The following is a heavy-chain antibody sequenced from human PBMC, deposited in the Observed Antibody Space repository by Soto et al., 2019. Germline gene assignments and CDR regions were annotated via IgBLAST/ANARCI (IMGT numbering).Heavy chain of an antibody. J-gene: IGHJ4*02. CDR3: ARVTAVNPYYFDD. CDR2: ISSSSSYI. D-gene: IGHD3-16*01. CDR1: GFTFSSYS. Sequence: GGSLRLSCAASGFTFSSYSMNWVRQAPGKGLEWVSSISSSSSYIYYADSVKGRFTISRDNAKNSLYLQMNSLRAEDTAVYYCARVTAVNPYYFDDWGQGTLVTVAS. V-gene: IGHV3-21*01.